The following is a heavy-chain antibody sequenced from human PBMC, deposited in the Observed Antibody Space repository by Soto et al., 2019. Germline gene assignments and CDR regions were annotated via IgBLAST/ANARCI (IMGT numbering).Heavy chain of an antibody. Sequence: QVQLVQSGGEVKKPGASVKLSCTASGYTFTSYGISWVRQAPGQGLEWMGWISAYNGKTNYAQNAQGRVTMTTDTSTRTAYMALRSLRSDDTAVYYCARGGDVNYYHGMDVWGQGTTVTVSS. CDR2: ISAYNGKT. CDR1: GYTFTSYG. D-gene: IGHD5-12*01. V-gene: IGHV1-18*01. J-gene: IGHJ6*02. CDR3: ARGGDVNYYHGMDV.